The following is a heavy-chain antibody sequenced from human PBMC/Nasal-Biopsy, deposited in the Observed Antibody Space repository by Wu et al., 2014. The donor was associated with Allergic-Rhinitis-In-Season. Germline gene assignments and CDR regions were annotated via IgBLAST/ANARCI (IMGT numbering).Heavy chain of an antibody. V-gene: IGHV3-7*03. CDR3: TKGRGDS. Sequence: LRLSCAASGFTFNTYWMNWVRQAPGKGLEWVANIKPDGSEKYYLDSVKGRFTISRDNSKNTLYLQMNSLRAEDTAVYYCTKGRGDSWG. CDR2: IKPDGSEK. CDR1: GFTFNTYW. J-gene: IGHJ5*01.